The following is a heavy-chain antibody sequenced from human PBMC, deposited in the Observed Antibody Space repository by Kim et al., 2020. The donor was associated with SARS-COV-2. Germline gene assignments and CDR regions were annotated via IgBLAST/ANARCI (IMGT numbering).Heavy chain of an antibody. V-gene: IGHV1-46*01. CDR1: GYTFTSYY. CDR3: ARGGMDRGVIWGPVGY. Sequence: ASVKVSCKASGYTFTSYYMHWVRQAPGQGLEWMGIINPSGGSTSYAQKFQGRVTMTRDTSTSTVYMELSSLRSEDTAVYYCARGGMDRGVIWGPVGYWGQGTLVTVSS. D-gene: IGHD3-10*01. J-gene: IGHJ4*02. CDR2: INPSGGST.